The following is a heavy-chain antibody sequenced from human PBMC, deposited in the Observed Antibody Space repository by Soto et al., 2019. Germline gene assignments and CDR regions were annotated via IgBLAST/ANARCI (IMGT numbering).Heavy chain of an antibody. CDR1: GFTFSSYA. V-gene: IGHV3-23*01. Sequence: PGGSLRLSCVASGFTFSSYAMNWVRQAPGKGLEWVSGIRSGGGATYYADSVKGRFTISRDNSKNTLYLQMTSLRAEDTALYYCAKPIDLRYFVNMPLQNWGQGTLVTVSS. D-gene: IGHD3-9*01. CDR3: AKPIDLRYFVNMPLQN. CDR2: IRSGGGAT. J-gene: IGHJ4*02.